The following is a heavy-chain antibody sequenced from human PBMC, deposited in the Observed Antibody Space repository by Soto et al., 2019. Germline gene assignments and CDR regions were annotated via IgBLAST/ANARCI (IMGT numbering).Heavy chain of an antibody. D-gene: IGHD3-16*01. V-gene: IGHV4-34*01. J-gene: IGHJ5*02. CDR2: INYSEDT. CDR3: ARDHDYVWGSHRNSLGL. Sequence: QMQLQQWGAGLLTPSETPSLTCAVYRGALSGYSWNWIRQPPGKGLEWIGEINYSEDTNPTYNPSLQTRVTISADRTNNQLFLRLTSVTAADTAIYYCARDHDYVWGSHRNSLGLCGQVTPVTV. CDR1: RGALSGYS.